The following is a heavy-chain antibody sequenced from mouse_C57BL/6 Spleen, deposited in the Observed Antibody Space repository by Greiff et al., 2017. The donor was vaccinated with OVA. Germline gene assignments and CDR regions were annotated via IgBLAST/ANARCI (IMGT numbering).Heavy chain of an antibody. V-gene: IGHV5-15*01. CDR2: ISNLAYSI. CDR1: GFTFSDYG. Sequence: EVKLMESGGGLVQPGGSLKLSCAASGFTFSDYGMAWVRQAPRKGPEWVAFISNLAYSIYYADTVTGRFTISRENAKNTLYLEMSSLRSEDTAMYYCARLLPYYAMDYWGQGTSVTVSS. CDR3: ARLLPYYAMDY. J-gene: IGHJ4*01.